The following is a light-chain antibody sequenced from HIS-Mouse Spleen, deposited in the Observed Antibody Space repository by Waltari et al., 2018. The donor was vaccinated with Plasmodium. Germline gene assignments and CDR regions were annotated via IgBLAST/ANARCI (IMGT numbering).Light chain of an antibody. Sequence: SYELTQPPSVSVSPGQTARITCSGDALPKKYAYWYQQKSGQAPGLVIYEDSKRPSGIPARFSGSSSWTIATLTISGAQVEDEADYYCYSTDSSGNHRVFGGGTKLTVL. CDR1: ALPKKY. CDR2: EDS. CDR3: YSTDSSGNHRV. V-gene: IGLV3-10*01. J-gene: IGLJ3*02.